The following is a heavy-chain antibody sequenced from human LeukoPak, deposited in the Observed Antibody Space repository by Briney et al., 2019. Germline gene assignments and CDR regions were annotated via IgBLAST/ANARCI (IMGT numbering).Heavy chain of an antibody. V-gene: IGHV5-51*01. CDR1: GYSFTSYW. CDR3: ARHLITAAGISHYYYYMDV. J-gene: IGHJ6*03. D-gene: IGHD6-13*01. CDR2: IFPGDSDT. Sequence: GESLKISCKGSGYSFTSYWIGWVRQMPGKGLEWMGIIFPGDSDTRYSPSFQGHVTISADKYISTAYLQWSSLKASDTAMYYCARHLITAAGISHYYYYMDVWGKGTTVTVSS.